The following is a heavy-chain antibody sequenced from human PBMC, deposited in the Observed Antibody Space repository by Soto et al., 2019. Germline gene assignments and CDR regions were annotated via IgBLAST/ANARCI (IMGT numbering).Heavy chain of an antibody. CDR3: AREVGYGDFSAALLD. V-gene: IGHV1-69*01. J-gene: IGHJ4*02. CDR1: GGTFSSHS. Sequence: VQLMQSGAEVKKPWSSVKVSCKASGGTFSSHSINWVRQAPGQGLEWMGGVISLFGTANYAHNFKGRVTITADQSTSTAYMELNSLRSDDTAVYYCAREVGYGDFSAALLDWGQGTLVNVSS. CDR2: VISLFGTA. D-gene: IGHD4-17*01.